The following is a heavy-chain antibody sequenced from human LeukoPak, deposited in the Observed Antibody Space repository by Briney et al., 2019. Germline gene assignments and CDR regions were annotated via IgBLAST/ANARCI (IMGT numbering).Heavy chain of an antibody. V-gene: IGHV3-30*18. Sequence: GGSLRLSCAASGFTFSSYGMPWVRQAPGKGLEWVAVISYDGSNKYYADSVKGRFTISRDNSKNTLYLQMNSLRAEDTAVYYCAKGPFRVAATDYYYYYGMDVWGQGTTVTVSS. CDR2: ISYDGSNK. CDR1: GFTFSSYG. D-gene: IGHD2-15*01. J-gene: IGHJ6*02. CDR3: AKGPFRVAATDYYYYYGMDV.